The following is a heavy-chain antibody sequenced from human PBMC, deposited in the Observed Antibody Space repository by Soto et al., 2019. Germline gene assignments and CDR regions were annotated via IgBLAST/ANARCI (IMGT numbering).Heavy chain of an antibody. D-gene: IGHD2-2*01. V-gene: IGHV3-21*01. CDR2: ISSSSSYI. CDR3: AREGDFLPAPIGYYGMDV. CDR1: GFTFSSYS. J-gene: IGHJ6*02. Sequence: GGSLRLSCAASGFTFSSYSMNWVRQAPGKGLEWVSSISSSSSYIYYADSVKGRFTISRDNAKNSLYLQMNSLRAEDTAVYYCAREGDFLPAPIGYYGMDVWGQGTTVTVSS.